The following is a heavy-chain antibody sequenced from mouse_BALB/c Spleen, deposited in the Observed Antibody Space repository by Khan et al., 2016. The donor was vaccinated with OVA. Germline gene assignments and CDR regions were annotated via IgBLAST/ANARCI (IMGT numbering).Heavy chain of an antibody. Sequence: QMQLEESGPGLVAPSQSLSITCTVSGFSFTSYGVHWIRQPPGKGLEWLGVIWTGGNTNYNSALMSRLSISKDNSKSQVFVKMNSLQTDDTAIYYCARDRLRLAMDSWGQGTSVTVAS. CDR1: GFSFTSYG. J-gene: IGHJ4*01. CDR2: IWTGGNT. D-gene: IGHD2-4*01. CDR3: ARDRLRLAMDS. V-gene: IGHV2-9*02.